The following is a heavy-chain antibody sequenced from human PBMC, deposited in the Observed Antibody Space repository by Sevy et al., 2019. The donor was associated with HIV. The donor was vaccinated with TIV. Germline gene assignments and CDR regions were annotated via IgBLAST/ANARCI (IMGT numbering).Heavy chain of an antibody. J-gene: IGHJ4*02. CDR2: IKQDGSEK. CDR1: GFIFSSYW. Sequence: GSLRLSCAASGFIFSSYWMTWVRQAPGKGLEWVATIKQDGSEKYYVDSVKGLFTISRDNAKNSVYLQMSSLRVEDTAMYFCASDYSWGQGTLVTVSS. CDR3: ASDYS. V-gene: IGHV3-7*01.